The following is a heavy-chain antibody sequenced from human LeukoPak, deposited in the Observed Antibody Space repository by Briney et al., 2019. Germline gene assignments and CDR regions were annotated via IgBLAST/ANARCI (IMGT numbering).Heavy chain of an antibody. CDR3: ARVGRYCSGGSCYSLFDY. V-gene: IGHV1-46*01. J-gene: IGHJ4*02. Sequence: GASVKVSCTASGYTFTSYYMHWVRQAPGQGLEWMGIINPSGGSTSYAQKFQGRVTMTRDTSTSTVYMELSSLRSEDTAVYYCARVGRYCSGGSCYSLFDYWGQGTLVTVSS. D-gene: IGHD2-15*01. CDR2: INPSGGST. CDR1: GYTFTSYY.